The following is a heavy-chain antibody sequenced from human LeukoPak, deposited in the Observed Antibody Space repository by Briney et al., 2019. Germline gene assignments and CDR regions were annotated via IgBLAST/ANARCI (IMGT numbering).Heavy chain of an antibody. J-gene: IGHJ4*02. Sequence: GGSLRLSCAASGFTFSSYWMSWVRQAPGKGLEWVANIKQDGSEKYYVDSVKGRFTISRDNAKNSLYLQMNSLRAEDTAVYYCARSVDYSTPNVYYFDYWGQGTLVTVSS. V-gene: IGHV3-7*01. D-gene: IGHD4-11*01. CDR2: IKQDGSEK. CDR3: ARSVDYSTPNVYYFDY. CDR1: GFTFSSYW.